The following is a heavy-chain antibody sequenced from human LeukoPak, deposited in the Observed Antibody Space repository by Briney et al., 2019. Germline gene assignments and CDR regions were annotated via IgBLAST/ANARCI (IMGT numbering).Heavy chain of an antibody. CDR2: IRSKANSYAT. V-gene: IGHV3-73*01. CDR1: GFAFSGSA. J-gene: IGHJ4*02. CDR3: TRLMESTYDSSGYDY. Sequence: GGSLRLSCAAPGFAFSGSAMHSVRQASGKVLEWLGRIRSKANSYATAYAASVKGRFTLSRDDSKNTAYLQMNSLKTEDTAVYYCTRLMESTYDSSGYDYWGQGTLVTVSS. D-gene: IGHD3-22*01.